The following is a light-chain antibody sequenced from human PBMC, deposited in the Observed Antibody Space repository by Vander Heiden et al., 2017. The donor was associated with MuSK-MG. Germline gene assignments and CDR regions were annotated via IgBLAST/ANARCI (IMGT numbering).Light chain of an antibody. CDR2: DAS. V-gene: IGKV3-11*01. J-gene: IGKJ4*01. Sequence: EIVLTQSSDTLSLSPGERATLSCRASQSVSSYLAWYQQKPGQAPRLLIYDASNRATGIPARFSGSGSGTDFTLTISSLEPEDFAVYYCQQRSNWPPLLTFGGGTKVEIK. CDR3: QQRSNWPPLLT. CDR1: QSVSSY.